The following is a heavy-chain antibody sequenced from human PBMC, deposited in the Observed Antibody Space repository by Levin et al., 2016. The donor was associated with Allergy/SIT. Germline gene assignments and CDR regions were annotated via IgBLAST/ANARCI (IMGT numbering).Heavy chain of an antibody. J-gene: IGHJ4*01. CDR2: LYTGGWT. D-gene: IGHD3-9*01. CDR1: GLTVRTNY. CDR3: VSRYCDTPTCPKGLIDH. V-gene: IGHV3-53*01. Sequence: GESLKISCAASGLTVRTNYMSWVRQAPGKGLEWLSVLYTGGWTSYRDSVKGRFTISRDDFNNVLYLHMNNVRAEDTAVYYCVSRYCDTPTCPKGLIDHWGHGTQVTVSS.